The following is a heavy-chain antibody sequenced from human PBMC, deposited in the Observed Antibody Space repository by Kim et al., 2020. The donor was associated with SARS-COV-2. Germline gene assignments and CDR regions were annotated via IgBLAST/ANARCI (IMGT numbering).Heavy chain of an antibody. CDR2: IYYSGST. J-gene: IGHJ4*02. D-gene: IGHD1-7*01. Sequence: SETLSLTCTVSGGSISSGGYYWSWIRQHPGKGLEWIGYIYYSGSTYYNPSLKSRVTISVDTSKNQFSLKLSSVTAADTAVYYCARVVTGTTHFDYWGQGTLVTVSS. V-gene: IGHV4-31*03. CDR3: ARVVTGTTHFDY. CDR1: GGSISSGGYY.